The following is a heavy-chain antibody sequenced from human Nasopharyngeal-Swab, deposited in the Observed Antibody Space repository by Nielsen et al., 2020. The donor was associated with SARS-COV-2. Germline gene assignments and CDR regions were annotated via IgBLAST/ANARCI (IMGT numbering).Heavy chain of an antibody. CDR2: ISYDGSNK. CDR3: ARGGYSSGYEVDY. D-gene: IGHD6-19*01. V-gene: IGHV3-30-3*01. CDR1: GFTFSSYA. Sequence: GGSLRLSCAASGFTFSSYAMHWVRQAPGKGLEWVAVISYDGSNKYYADSVKGRFTISRDNSKNTLYLQMNSLRAEDTAVYYCARGGYSSGYEVDYWGQGTLVTVSP. J-gene: IGHJ4*02.